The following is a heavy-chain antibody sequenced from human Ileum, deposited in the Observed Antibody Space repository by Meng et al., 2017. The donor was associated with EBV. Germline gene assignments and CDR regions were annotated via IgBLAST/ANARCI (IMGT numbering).Heavy chain of an antibody. CDR3: ARDGYSSGSD. Sequence: QVRLKESGPGLVKPSETLSLTCSVSGGSVSRGGNYWSWIRQPPGKGLEWIGYIYNSGSTNYNPSLKSPVTISVDTSKNQFSLKLSSVTAADTAVYYCARDGYSSGSDWGQGTLVTVSS. CDR2: IYNSGST. D-gene: IGHD6-19*01. J-gene: IGHJ4*02. V-gene: IGHV4-61*08. CDR1: GGSVSRGGNY.